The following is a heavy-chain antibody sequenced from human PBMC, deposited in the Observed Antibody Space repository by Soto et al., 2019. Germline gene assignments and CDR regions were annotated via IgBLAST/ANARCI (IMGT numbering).Heavy chain of an antibody. Sequence: SQTLSLTCAISGDSVSSNSAAWNWIRQSPSRGLEWLGRTYYRSKWYNDYAVSVKSRITINTDTSKNQFSLQLNSVTPEDTAVDYCARVQWELTRYAFDIWGQGTMVTVSS. D-gene: IGHD1-26*01. CDR2: TYYRSKWYN. J-gene: IGHJ3*02. CDR1: GDSVSSNSAA. V-gene: IGHV6-1*01. CDR3: ARVQWELTRYAFDI.